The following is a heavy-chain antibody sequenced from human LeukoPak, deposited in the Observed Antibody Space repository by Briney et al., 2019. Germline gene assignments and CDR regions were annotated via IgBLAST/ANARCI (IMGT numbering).Heavy chain of an antibody. Sequence: ASVKVSCRASGYTFIDYYMHWVRQAPGQGLEWMGRIDPKSGGTSYAQKFQGRVTMTRDTSISTAYMELSRLRSDDTAVYYCARVGSENGYNSGYFDYWGQGTLVTVSS. D-gene: IGHD5-24*01. CDR2: IDPKSGGT. CDR1: GYTFIDYY. V-gene: IGHV1-2*02. J-gene: IGHJ4*02. CDR3: ARVGSENGYNSGYFDY.